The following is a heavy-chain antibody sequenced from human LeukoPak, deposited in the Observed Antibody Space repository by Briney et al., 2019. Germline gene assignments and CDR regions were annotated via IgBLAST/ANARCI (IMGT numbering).Heavy chain of an antibody. Sequence: ASVKVSCKASGYTFTSYDINWVRQATGQGLEWMGWMNPNSGNTGYAQKFQGRVTITRNTSISTAYMELSSLRSEDTAVYYCARARIAAAGTRGDYYYGMDVWGQGTTVTVSS. CDR1: GYTFTSYD. V-gene: IGHV1-8*01. J-gene: IGHJ6*02. D-gene: IGHD6-13*01. CDR2: MNPNSGNT. CDR3: ARARIAAAGTRGDYYYGMDV.